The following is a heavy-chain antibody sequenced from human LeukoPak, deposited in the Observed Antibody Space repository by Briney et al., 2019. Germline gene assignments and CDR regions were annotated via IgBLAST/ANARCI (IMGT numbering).Heavy chain of an antibody. Sequence: SETLSLTCTVSGGSISSHYWSWLRQPPGKGLEWIGYIYYSGSTNYNPSLKSRVTISVDTSKNQFSLKLSSVTAADTAVYYCARQKGYSSSSYYYYYGMDVWGQGTTVTVSS. CDR1: GGSISSHY. D-gene: IGHD6-13*01. CDR2: IYYSGST. V-gene: IGHV4-59*08. CDR3: ARQKGYSSSSYYYYYGMDV. J-gene: IGHJ6*02.